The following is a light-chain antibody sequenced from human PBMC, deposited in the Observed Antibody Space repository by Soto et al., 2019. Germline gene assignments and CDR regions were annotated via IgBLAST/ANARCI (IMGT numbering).Light chain of an antibody. J-gene: IGLJ1*01. CDR3: SSYTSSSTFYV. Sequence: QSALTQPASVSGSPGQSITISCTGTSSDVGGYNYVSWYQQHPGKAPKLMIYDVSNRPSGVSNRFSGSKSGNTASLTISGLQAEDEADYYCSSYTSSSTFYVFGTGTKLPS. CDR2: DVS. V-gene: IGLV2-14*01. CDR1: SSDVGGYNY.